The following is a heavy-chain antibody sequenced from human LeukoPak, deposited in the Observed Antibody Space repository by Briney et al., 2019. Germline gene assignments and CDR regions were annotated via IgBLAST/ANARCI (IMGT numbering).Heavy chain of an antibody. D-gene: IGHD1-26*01. CDR3: ARAFGAENFDY. CDR1: GFTFSSYA. Sequence: PGGSLRLSCAASGFTFSSYAMHWVRQAPGKGLEYVSAISSNGGSTFYADSVKGRFTISRDNSKNTLYLQMGSLRSEDMAVYYCARAFGAENFDYWGRGTLVTVSS. CDR2: ISSNGGST. J-gene: IGHJ4*02. V-gene: IGHV3-64*02.